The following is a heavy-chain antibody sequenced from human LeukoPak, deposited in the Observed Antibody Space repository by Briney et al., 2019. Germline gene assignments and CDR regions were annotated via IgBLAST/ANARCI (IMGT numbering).Heavy chain of an antibody. Sequence: GGSLRLSCAASGFTFSASWMSWVHQAPGKGLEWVANIKQDGTEKYSADSLKGRFTVSRDNVKKLLYLEMNSLRVEDTAVYYCARVGPPYYYYYMDVWGEGTTVTVSS. CDR3: ARVGPPYYYYYMDV. V-gene: IGHV3-7*04. J-gene: IGHJ6*03. CDR1: GFTFSASW. CDR2: IKQDGTEK.